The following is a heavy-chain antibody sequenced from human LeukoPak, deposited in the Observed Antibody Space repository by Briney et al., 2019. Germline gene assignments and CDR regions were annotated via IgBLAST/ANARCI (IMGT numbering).Heavy chain of an antibody. D-gene: IGHD3-22*01. Sequence: PGGSLRLSCAASGFTFSSYWMHWVRQAPGKGLVWVSRINSDGSSTSYADSVKGRFTISRDNAKNTLYPQMNSLRAEDTAVYYCARDYYDSSGYYHAFDYWGQGTLVTVSS. V-gene: IGHV3-74*01. CDR3: ARDYYDSSGYYHAFDY. CDR2: INSDGSST. CDR1: GFTFSSYW. J-gene: IGHJ4*02.